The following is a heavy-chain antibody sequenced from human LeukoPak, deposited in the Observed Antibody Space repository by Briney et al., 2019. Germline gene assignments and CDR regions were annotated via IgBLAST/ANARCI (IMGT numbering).Heavy chain of an antibody. J-gene: IGHJ6*03. Sequence: KTGGSLRLSCAASGFTFSSYSMNWVRQAPGKGLEWVSSISSSSSYIYYADSVKGRFTISRDNAKNSLYLQMNSLRAEDTAVYCCARDVGYSSSWYYYMDVWGKGTTVTVSS. CDR1: GFTFSSYS. V-gene: IGHV3-21*01. D-gene: IGHD6-13*01. CDR2: ISSSSSYI. CDR3: ARDVGYSSSWYYYMDV.